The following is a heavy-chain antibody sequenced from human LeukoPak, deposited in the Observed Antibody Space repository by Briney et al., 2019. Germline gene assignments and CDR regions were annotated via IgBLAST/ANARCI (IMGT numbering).Heavy chain of an antibody. CDR3: ARDFIGDPPFMVRGVIMRNFDY. J-gene: IGHJ4*02. CDR1: GFTFSSYG. D-gene: IGHD3-10*01. Sequence: GGSLRLSCAASGFTFSSYGMHWVRQAPGKGLEWVANIKQDGSEKYYVDSVKGRFTISRDNAKNSLYLQMNSLRAEDTAVYYCARDFIGDPPFMVRGVIMRNFDYWGQGTLVTVSS. V-gene: IGHV3-7*01. CDR2: IKQDGSEK.